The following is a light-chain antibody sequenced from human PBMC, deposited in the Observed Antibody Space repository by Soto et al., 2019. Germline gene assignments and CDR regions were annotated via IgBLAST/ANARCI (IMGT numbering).Light chain of an antibody. CDR3: QKYNSAPWT. Sequence: DIPMTQSPSSLSASVGDRVTITCRASQGICNYLAWYQQKPGKVPKLLIYAASTLQSGVPSRFSGSGSWTKFTLTISSLQPEDVATYYCQKYNSAPWTFGQGTKMEIK. J-gene: IGKJ1*01. CDR1: QGICNY. CDR2: AAS. V-gene: IGKV1-27*01.